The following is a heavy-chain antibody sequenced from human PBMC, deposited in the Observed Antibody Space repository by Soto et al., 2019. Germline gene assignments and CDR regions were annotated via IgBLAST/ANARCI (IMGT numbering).Heavy chain of an antibody. V-gene: IGHV4-31*03. CDR1: GGSISSGGYY. CDR2: IYYSGST. CDR3: AREIVATINWFDP. D-gene: IGHD5-12*01. J-gene: IGHJ5*02. Sequence: QVQLQESGPGLVKPSQTLSLTCTVSGGSISSGGYYWSWIRQHPGKGLEWIGYIYYSGSTYYNPSVKSRVTISVDTSKNQFSLKLSSVTAADTAVYYCAREIVATINWFDPWGQGTLVTVSS.